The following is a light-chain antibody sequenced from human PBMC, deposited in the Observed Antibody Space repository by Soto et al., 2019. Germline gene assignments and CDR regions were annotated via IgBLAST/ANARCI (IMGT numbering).Light chain of an antibody. CDR3: ATWDDSLNVPV. CDR1: SSNIGSEY. CDR2: ITD. V-gene: IGLV1-44*01. J-gene: IGLJ3*02. Sequence: QSVLTQPPSASGTPGQTVTISCSGSSSNIGSEYVYWYQQFPGTAPRLLIWITDQRPSGVPDRFSGSKSGTSASLAINGLQSEDEADYYCATWDDSLNVPVFGEGTKLTVL.